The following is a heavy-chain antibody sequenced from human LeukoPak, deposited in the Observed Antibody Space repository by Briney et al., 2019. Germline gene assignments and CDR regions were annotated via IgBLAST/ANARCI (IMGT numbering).Heavy chain of an antibody. CDR3: AKDRPGYYYDSSGYYY. Sequence: GWSLRLSCAASGFTFSNARMSWVRQAPGKGLEWVGRIKSKTDGGTTDYAAPVKGRFTISRDDSKNTLYLQMNSLRAEDTAVYYCAKDRPGYYYDSSGYYYWGQGTLVTVSS. CDR2: IKSKTDGGTT. CDR1: GFTFSNAR. J-gene: IGHJ4*02. V-gene: IGHV3-15*01. D-gene: IGHD3-22*01.